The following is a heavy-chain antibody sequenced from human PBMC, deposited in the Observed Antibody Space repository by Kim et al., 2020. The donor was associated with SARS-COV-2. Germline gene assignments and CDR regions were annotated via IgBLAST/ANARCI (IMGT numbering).Heavy chain of an antibody. J-gene: IGHJ4*02. D-gene: IGHD3-10*01. CDR1: GFTFSSDW. CDR2: VNTDGSST. Sequence: GGSLRLSCAASGFTFSSDWMHWVRQAPGKGLVWVSRVNTDGSSTNYADSVKGRFTISRDNAKNTLYLQMNTLRADDTAVYYCAREVLGSGSRSFDYLGQGTLVTVSS. CDR3: AREVLGSGSRSFDY. V-gene: IGHV3-74*01.